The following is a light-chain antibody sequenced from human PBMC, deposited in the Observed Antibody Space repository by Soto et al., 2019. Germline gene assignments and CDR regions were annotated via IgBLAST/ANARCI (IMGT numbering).Light chain of an antibody. CDR1: QGIRND. Sequence: AIEMTQSPSSLSASVGDRVTITCRASQGIRNDLGWYQQKPRKAPKLLIYAASSVQSGVPSRFSGSGCGTEFTLTISSLQPEDFATYYCLQDYNCPLTFGQGTKVEIK. CDR3: LQDYNCPLT. CDR2: AAS. J-gene: IGKJ1*01. V-gene: IGKV1-6*01.